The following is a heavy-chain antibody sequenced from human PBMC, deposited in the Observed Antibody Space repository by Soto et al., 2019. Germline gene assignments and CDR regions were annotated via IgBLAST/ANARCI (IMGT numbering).Heavy chain of an antibody. V-gene: IGHV5-10-1*01. CDR2: IDPSDSYT. J-gene: IGHJ6*02. CDR1: GYSFTSYW. Sequence: GESLKISCKGSGYSFTSYWISWVRQMPGKGLEWMGRIDPSDSYTNYSPSFQGHVTISADKSISTAYLQWSSLKASDTAMYYCATSPPNYYYGMDVCGQGTSVTGSS. CDR3: ATSPPNYYYGMDV.